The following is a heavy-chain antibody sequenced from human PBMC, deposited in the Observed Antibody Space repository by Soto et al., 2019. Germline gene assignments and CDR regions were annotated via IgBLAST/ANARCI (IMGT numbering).Heavy chain of an antibody. D-gene: IGHD2-2*01. V-gene: IGHV3-33*01. Sequence: GGSLRLSCAASGFTFSSYGMHWVRQAPGKGLEWVAVIWYDGSNKYYADSVKGRFTISRDNSKNTLYLQMNSLRAEDTAVYYCARDRVIPAAMEYNWFDPWGQGTLVTVS. J-gene: IGHJ5*02. CDR3: ARDRVIPAAMEYNWFDP. CDR1: GFTFSSYG. CDR2: IWYDGSNK.